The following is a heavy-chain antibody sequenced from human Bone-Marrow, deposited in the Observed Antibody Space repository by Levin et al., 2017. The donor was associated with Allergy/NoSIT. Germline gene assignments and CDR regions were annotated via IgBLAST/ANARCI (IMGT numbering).Heavy chain of an antibody. CDR1: GFTFGDYA. CDR3: TRQRNYYDSSRIGRKHFDY. CDR2: IRSKAYGGTT. V-gene: IGHV3-49*03. Sequence: PGESLKISCPASGFTFGDYAMSWFRQAPGKGLEWVGFIRSKAYGGTTEYAASVKGRFTISRDDSKSIAYLQMNSLKTEDTAVYYCTRQRNYYDSSRIGRKHFDYWGQGTLVTVSS. J-gene: IGHJ4*02. D-gene: IGHD3-22*01.